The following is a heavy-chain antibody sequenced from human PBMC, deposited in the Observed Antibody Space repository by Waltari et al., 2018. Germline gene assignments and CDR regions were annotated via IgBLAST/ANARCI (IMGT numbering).Heavy chain of an antibody. Sequence: QVQLVQSGAEVKKPGSSVKVSCKASGGTFSSYAISWVRQAPGQGLEWMGGIIPIFGTANYAQKLQGRVTITADESTNTAYMELSSLRSEDTAVYYCARDRGRDILTGERDFDYWGQGTLVTVSS. V-gene: IGHV1-69*01. CDR1: GGTFSSYA. CDR3: ARDRGRDILTGERDFDY. CDR2: IIPIFGTA. D-gene: IGHD3-9*01. J-gene: IGHJ4*02.